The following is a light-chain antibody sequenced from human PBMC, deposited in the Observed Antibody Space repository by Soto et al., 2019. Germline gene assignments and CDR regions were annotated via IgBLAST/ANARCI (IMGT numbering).Light chain of an antibody. Sequence: DIVMTQSPDSLAVSLGERATINCKSSQSVSYSSDKRNCLAWYQQKPGLPPKLLIYWSSTRESGLPDRFSGTVSGTDFTLTISSLQAEYVAVYYCQQYYSSPLTFGGGTKVEIK. CDR1: QSVSYSSDKRNC. V-gene: IGKV4-1*01. CDR2: WSS. J-gene: IGKJ4*01. CDR3: QQYYSSPLT.